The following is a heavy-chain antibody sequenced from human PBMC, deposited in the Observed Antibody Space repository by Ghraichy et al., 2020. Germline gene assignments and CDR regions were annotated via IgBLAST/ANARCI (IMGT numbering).Heavy chain of an antibody. CDR3: TRELYDSSGYYAAGYFDY. J-gene: IGHJ4*02. V-gene: IGHV3-49*03. D-gene: IGHD3-22*01. Sequence: GGSLRLSCTASGFTFGDYAMSWFRQAPGKGLEWVGFIRSKAYGGTTEYAASLKGRFTISRDDSKSIAYLQMNSLKTEDTAVYYCTRELYDSSGYYAAGYFDYWGQGTLVTVSS. CDR1: GFTFGDYA. CDR2: IRSKAYGGTT.